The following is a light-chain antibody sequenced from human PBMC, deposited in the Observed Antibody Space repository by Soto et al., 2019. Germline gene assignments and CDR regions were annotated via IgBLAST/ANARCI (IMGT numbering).Light chain of an antibody. CDR3: SSYAGSNNFVV. J-gene: IGLJ2*01. Sequence: QSALTQPPSASGSPGQSVTISCTGTSSDVGGYNHDSWYQQHPGKAPKLMIYEVSKRPSGVPDRFSGSKSGNTASLTVSGLQAEDEADYYCSSYAGSNNFVVFGGGTKVTVL. CDR1: SSDVGGYNH. V-gene: IGLV2-8*01. CDR2: EVS.